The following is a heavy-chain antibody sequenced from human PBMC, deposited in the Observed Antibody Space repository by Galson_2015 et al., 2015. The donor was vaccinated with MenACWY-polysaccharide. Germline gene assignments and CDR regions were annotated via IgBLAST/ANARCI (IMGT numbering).Heavy chain of an antibody. V-gene: IGHV4-59*11. CDR3: ARHLTEYKYAMDV. Sequence: CTVSGASIRGHYWSWIRQPPGKGLEWIAYIYYSGSTNYNPSLQSRVTISLDTSRNQFSLTLNSVTAADTAVYYCARHLTEYKYAMDVWGQGTTVTVSS. J-gene: IGHJ6*02. CDR1: GASIRGHY. D-gene: IGHD6-6*01. CDR2: IYYSGST.